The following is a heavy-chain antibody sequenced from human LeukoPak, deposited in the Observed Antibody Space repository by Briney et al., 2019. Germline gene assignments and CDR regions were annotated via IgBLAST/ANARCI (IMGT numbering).Heavy chain of an antibody. D-gene: IGHD3-16*01. V-gene: IGHV4-30-2*01. Sequence: NPSETLSLTCAVSGGSISSGGYSWSWIRQPPGKGLEWIGYIYHSGSTYYNPSLKSRVTISVDTSKNQFSLKLSSVTAADTAVYYCARIKGGRYYYYYYGMDVWGQGTTVTVSS. CDR2: IYHSGST. CDR3: ARIKGGRYYYYYYGMDV. J-gene: IGHJ6*02. CDR1: GGSISSGGYS.